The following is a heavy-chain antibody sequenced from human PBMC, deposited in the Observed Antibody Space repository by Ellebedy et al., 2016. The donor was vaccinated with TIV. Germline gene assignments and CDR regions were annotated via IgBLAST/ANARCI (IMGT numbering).Heavy chain of an antibody. CDR2: ISHDGSRI. CDR1: GFTFRSFA. D-gene: IGHD3-10*01. J-gene: IGHJ4*02. V-gene: IGHV3-30*03. CDR3: ARDGPTSWFGDESY. Sequence: GESLKISCAASGFTFRSFAMHWVRQAPGKGLQWVALISHDGSRIKYADSVNGRFTISRDSSKNTLTLQMDSLRTEDTAIYYCARDGPTSWFGDESYWGQGTLVTVS.